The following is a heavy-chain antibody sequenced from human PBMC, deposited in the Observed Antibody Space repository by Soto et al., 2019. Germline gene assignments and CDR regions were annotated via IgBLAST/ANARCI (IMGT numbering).Heavy chain of an antibody. V-gene: IGHV3-30*04. D-gene: IGHD3-9*01. CDR2: ISYDGSIE. CDR1: GVSFRDLS. Sequence: QVQLMESEGGVVQPGRSLRLSCEVSGVSFRDLSMHWVRQAPGKGLEWVSLISYDGSIEYYADSVRGRFTISSDDSKNTLYLQMNSLRAEDTAIYYCARGKTDILTGYYVDYWGQGTRVTVSS. CDR3: ARGKTDILTGYYVDY. J-gene: IGHJ4*02.